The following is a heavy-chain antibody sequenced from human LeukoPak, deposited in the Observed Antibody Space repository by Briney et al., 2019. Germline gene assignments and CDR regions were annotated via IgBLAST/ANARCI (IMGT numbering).Heavy chain of an antibody. V-gene: IGHV6-1*01. CDR2: TYYRSTWYN. Sequence: SQTLSLTCAISGDSVSSNSVTWNWIRQSPSRGLEWLGRTYYRSTWYNDYAVSVRGRITVNPDTSKNQFSLHLNSVTPEDTAVYYCARRLTQYDCFDPWGPGTLVTVSS. CDR1: GDSVSSNSVT. CDR3: ARRLTQYDCFDP. J-gene: IGHJ5*02. D-gene: IGHD2-2*01.